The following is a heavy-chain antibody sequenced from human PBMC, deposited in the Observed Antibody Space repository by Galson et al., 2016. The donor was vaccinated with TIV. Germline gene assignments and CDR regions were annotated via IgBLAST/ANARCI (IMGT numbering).Heavy chain of an antibody. CDR1: GVSINTYY. CDR3: ARMYYDILGSQGLDV. Sequence: CTVSGVSINTYYWTWIRQPPGKGLEWIGFIYYSETTNYNPSLESRVTISGDTSKNQFSLNLRSLTASDTAVYYCARMYYDILGSQGLDVWGQGTTVTVPS. CDR2: IYYSETT. V-gene: IGHV4-59*01. J-gene: IGHJ6*02. D-gene: IGHD3-9*01.